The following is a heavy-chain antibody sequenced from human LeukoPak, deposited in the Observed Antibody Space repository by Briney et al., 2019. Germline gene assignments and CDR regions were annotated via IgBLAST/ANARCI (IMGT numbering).Heavy chain of an antibody. CDR3: AKDHHYDFWSGYSDFDY. Sequence: GGSLRLSCAASGFTFSSYAMSWVRQAPGKGLEWVSAISGSRGSAYYADSVKGRFTISRDNSKNTLYLQMNSLRAEDTAVYYCAKDHHYDFWSGYSDFDYWGQGTLVTVSS. CDR2: ISGSRGSA. J-gene: IGHJ4*02. CDR1: GFTFSSYA. V-gene: IGHV3-23*01. D-gene: IGHD3-3*01.